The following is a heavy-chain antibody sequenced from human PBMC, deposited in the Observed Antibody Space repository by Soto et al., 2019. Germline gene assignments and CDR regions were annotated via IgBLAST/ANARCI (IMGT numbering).Heavy chain of an antibody. CDR2: IWYDDGNNK. D-gene: IGHD3-10*01. V-gene: IGHV3-33*01. Sequence: QVQLVESGGGVVQPGRSLRLSCAASGFTFSSFGMHWVRQAPGKGLEWVAIIWYDDGNNKYYADSVKGRFTISRDNSKNTLYLQMNSLRAEDTAVYYCARDLGATMVRGAIGWFDPWGQGTLVTVSS. CDR3: ARDLGATMVRGAIGWFDP. J-gene: IGHJ5*02. CDR1: GFTFSSFG.